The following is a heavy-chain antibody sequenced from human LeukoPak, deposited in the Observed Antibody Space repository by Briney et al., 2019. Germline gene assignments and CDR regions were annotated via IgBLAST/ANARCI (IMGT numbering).Heavy chain of an antibody. D-gene: IGHD2-2*01. V-gene: IGHV3-11*01. CDR1: GFAFSDYY. Sequence: GGSLRLSCAASGFAFSDYYINWIRQAPGQGLEWISYISHTSRTIYYAESVKGRFTISRDNTEKLVYLQMSSLRVDDTAQYYCASGLLTSTSGYPYFETWGPGTLVTVSS. CDR3: ASGLLTSTSGYPYFET. CDR2: ISHTSRTI. J-gene: IGHJ5*02.